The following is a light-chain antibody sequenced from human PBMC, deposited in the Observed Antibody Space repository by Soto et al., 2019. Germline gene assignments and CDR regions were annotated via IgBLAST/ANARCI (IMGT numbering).Light chain of an antibody. CDR1: QSVSSSY. J-gene: IGKJ5*01. CDR2: GAS. Sequence: EIVLTQSPGTLSFSPGERATLSCRASQSVSSSYLAWSQQKPGQAPRLLIYGASSRATGIPDRFSGSGSGTDFTLTISSLEPEDFAVYYCQQRSNWPLFGQGTRLENK. CDR3: QQRSNWPL. V-gene: IGKV3D-20*02.